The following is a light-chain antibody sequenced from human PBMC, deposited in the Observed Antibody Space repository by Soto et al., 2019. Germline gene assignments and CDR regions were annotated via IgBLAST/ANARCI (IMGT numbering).Light chain of an antibody. CDR3: VAWDDNLSSRV. CDR2: INN. J-gene: IGLJ3*02. Sequence: QAVVTQPPSLSGTPGQTVTISCIGSRSNIGSAIVHWYQQIPGTAPKHLIYINNQRPSGVTDRFSGSKTGTSASLVITGLRPEEEADYYCVAWDDNLSSRVFGGGTKLTVL. V-gene: IGLV1-47*02. CDR1: RSNIGSAI.